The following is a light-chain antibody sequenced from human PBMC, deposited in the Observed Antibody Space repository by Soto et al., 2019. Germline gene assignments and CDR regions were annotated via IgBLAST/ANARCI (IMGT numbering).Light chain of an antibody. CDR1: QSFSSSY. CDR3: QHYGGSPPIT. Sequence: EIVLTQSPGTLSLSPGERASLSCRASQSFSSSYLAWYQHKPGQAPRLLLYGASSRPTGIPDRFSGSGAGTDFTITISRLEPEDFAVYYCQHYGGSPPITFGQGTRLEIK. CDR2: GAS. J-gene: IGKJ5*01. V-gene: IGKV3-20*01.